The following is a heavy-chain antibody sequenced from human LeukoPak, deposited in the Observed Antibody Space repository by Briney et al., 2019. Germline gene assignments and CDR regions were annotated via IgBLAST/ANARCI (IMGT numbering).Heavy chain of an antibody. Sequence: GGSLRLSCAASGFTFSNYAMHWVRQAPGKGLEWVAVISSDGSNKYYADSVKGRFTISRDNSKNTLYLQMNSLRAEDTAVYYCAKNSMPYYYYYYMDVWGKGTTVTVSS. CDR1: GFTFSNYA. CDR2: ISSDGSNK. V-gene: IGHV3-30*18. CDR3: AKNSMPYYYYYYMDV. D-gene: IGHD2-2*01. J-gene: IGHJ6*03.